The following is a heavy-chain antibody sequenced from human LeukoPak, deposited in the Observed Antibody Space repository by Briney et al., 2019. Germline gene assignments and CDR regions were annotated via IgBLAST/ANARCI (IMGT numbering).Heavy chain of an antibody. D-gene: IGHD3-3*01. CDR3: AREGITIFGVVNVQLDY. J-gene: IGHJ4*02. CDR2: IKEDGSQQ. V-gene: IGHV3-7*01. CDR1: GFMFSSYW. Sequence: GGSLRLSCAASGFMFSSYWMSWVRQAPGKGLERVANIKEDGSQQYYVDSVKGRLTISRDNAKNSLYLQMNSLRAEDTAVYYCAREGITIFGVVNVQLDYWGQGTLVTVSS.